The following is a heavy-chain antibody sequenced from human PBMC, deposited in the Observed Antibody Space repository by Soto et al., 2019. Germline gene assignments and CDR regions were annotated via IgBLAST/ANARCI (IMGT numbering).Heavy chain of an antibody. CDR3: ARGICSSTSCLLYYYYGMDV. CDR2: INHSGST. V-gene: IGHV4-34*01. J-gene: IGHJ6*02. CDR1: GGSFSGYY. Sequence: SETLSLTCAVYGGSFSGYYCSWIRQPPGKGLEWIGEINHSGSTNYNPSLKSRVTISVDTSKNQFSLKLSSVTAADTAVYYCARGICSSTSCLLYYYYGMDVWGQGTTVTVSS. D-gene: IGHD2-2*01.